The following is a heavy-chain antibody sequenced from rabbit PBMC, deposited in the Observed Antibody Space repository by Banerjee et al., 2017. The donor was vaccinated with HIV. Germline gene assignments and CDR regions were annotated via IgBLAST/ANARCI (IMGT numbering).Heavy chain of an antibody. J-gene: IGHJ4*01. CDR2: IYAGKGT. V-gene: IGHV1S7*01. Sequence: QLKETGGGLVQPGGSLTLSCKASGFDFNSYHMGWVRQAPGKGLEWIGIIYAGKGTDYASWVNGRFTISSDDAQKIVDLQMNSLTAADTATYFCARDKGGYAGYGYAYLWGPGTLVTVS. D-gene: IGHD6-1*01. CDR1: GFDFNSYH. CDR3: ARDKGGYAGYGYAYL.